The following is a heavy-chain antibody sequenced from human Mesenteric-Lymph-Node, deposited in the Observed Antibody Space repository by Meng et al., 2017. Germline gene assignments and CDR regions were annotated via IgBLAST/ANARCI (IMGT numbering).Heavy chain of an antibody. Sequence: SGPTLVKPTQTLTLTCTFSGFSLSTIGMRVSWIRQPPGKALEWLARIDRDDDKFYSTSLKTRLTISKDTSKNQVVLTMTNMDPVDTATYYCARSIAAAGTLYYYYYGMDVWGQGTTVTVSS. V-gene: IGHV2-70*04. D-gene: IGHD6-13*01. CDR2: IDRDDDK. CDR1: GFSLSTIGMR. J-gene: IGHJ6*02. CDR3: ARSIAAAGTLYYYYYGMDV.